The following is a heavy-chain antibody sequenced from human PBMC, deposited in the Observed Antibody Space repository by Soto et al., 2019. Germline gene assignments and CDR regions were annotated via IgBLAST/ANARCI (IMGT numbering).Heavy chain of an antibody. D-gene: IGHD6-6*01. CDR2: INHSGST. J-gene: IGHJ6*02. CDR3: ARGRSYSSSSTYYYGMDV. Sequence: QVQLQQWGAGLLKPSETLSLTCAVYGGSFSGYYWSWIRQPPGKGLEWIGEINHSGSTNYNPSLKSRVTISVDTSKKQFSLKLSSVTAADTAVYYCARGRSYSSSSTYYYGMDVWGQGTTVTVSS. V-gene: IGHV4-34*01. CDR1: GGSFSGYY.